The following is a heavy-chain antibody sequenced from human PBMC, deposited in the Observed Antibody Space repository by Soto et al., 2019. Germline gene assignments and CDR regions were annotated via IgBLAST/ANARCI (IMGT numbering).Heavy chain of an antibody. V-gene: IGHV3-53*01. CDR2: IYSGGST. D-gene: IGHD5-12*01. Sequence: LRRSCAASGFTVSSNYMTWVRQAPGKGLEWVSAIYSGGSTYYADSVKGRFTISRDNSKNTLYLQMNSLRAEDTAVYYCARALGYSGYAGMDVWGQGTTVTVSS. CDR1: GFTVSSNY. J-gene: IGHJ6*02. CDR3: ARALGYSGYAGMDV.